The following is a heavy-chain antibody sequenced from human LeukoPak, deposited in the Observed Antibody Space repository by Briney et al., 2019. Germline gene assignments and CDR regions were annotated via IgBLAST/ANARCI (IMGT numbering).Heavy chain of an antibody. Sequence: SETLSLTCAVYGGSFSGYYWSWIRQPPGKGLEWIGEINHSGSTNYNPSLKSRVTISVDTSKNQFSLKLSSVTAADTAVYYCARGEGSSWFVRYFDYLGQGTLVTGS. CDR2: INHSGST. CDR3: ARGEGSSWFVRYFDY. CDR1: GGSFSGYY. D-gene: IGHD6-13*01. J-gene: IGHJ4*02. V-gene: IGHV4-34*01.